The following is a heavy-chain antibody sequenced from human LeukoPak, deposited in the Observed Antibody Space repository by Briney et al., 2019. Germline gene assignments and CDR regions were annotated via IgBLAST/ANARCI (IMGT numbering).Heavy chain of an antibody. J-gene: IGHJ4*02. V-gene: IGHV4-31*03. CDR1: GGSISSGGYY. D-gene: IGHD6-13*01. CDR3: ARGRQLAVDY. CDR2: IYYSGST. Sequence: SETLSLTCTVSGGSISSGGYYWSWIRQHPGKGLEWIGYIYYSGSTYYNPSLKSRVTISVDTSKNQFSLKLSSVTAADTAVYYCARGRQLAVDYWGQGTLVTVSP.